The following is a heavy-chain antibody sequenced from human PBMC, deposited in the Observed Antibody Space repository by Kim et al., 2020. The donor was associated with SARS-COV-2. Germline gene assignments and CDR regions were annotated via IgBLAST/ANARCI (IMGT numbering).Heavy chain of an antibody. CDR2: ISWSSGSI. CDR3: AKDSVTPYYCAGSYHAEFDY. CDR1: GFTFDDYA. Sequence: GGSLRLSCAASGFTFDDYAMHWVRQAPGKGLEWVSGISWSSGSIGYAYSVKGRFTIYRDNAKNSLYLQMNSLRAEDTALYYCAKDSVTPYYCAGSYHAEFDYWGHGTLGPGSS. J-gene: IGHJ4*01. V-gene: IGHV3-9*01. D-gene: IGHD3-10*01.